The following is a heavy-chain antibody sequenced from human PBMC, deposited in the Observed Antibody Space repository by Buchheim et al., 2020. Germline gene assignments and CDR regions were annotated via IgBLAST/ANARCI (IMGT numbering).Heavy chain of an antibody. V-gene: IGHV4-31*03. Sequence: QVQLQESGPGLVKPSQTLSLTCTVSGGSISSGGYYWSWIRQHPGKGLEWIGYIYYSGSTYYNPSLKSRVTISVDTSKNQFSLKLSSVTAADTAVYYCASGYCSSTSCYLGGYYYYYMDVWGKGTT. CDR3: ASGYCSSTSCYLGGYYYYYMDV. J-gene: IGHJ6*03. CDR2: IYYSGST. CDR1: GGSISSGGYY. D-gene: IGHD2-2*03.